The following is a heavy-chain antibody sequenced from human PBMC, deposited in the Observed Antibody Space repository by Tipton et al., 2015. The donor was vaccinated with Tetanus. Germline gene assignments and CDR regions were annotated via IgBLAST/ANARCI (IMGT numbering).Heavy chain of an antibody. CDR3: ASLGGYCSSTSCYKDY. Sequence: TLSLTCAVYGGSFSGYYWSWVRPPPGKGVEWVGGNNHSGSTNYNPPLKSRVTISVDTSKNQFSLKLSSVTAADTAVYYCASLGGYCSSTSCYKDYWGQGTLVTVSS. D-gene: IGHD2-2*03. CDR1: GGSFSGYY. CDR2: NNHSGST. V-gene: IGHV4-34*01. J-gene: IGHJ4*02.